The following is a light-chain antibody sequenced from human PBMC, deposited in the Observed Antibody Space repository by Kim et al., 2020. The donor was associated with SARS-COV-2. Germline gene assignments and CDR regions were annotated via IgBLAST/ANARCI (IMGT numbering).Light chain of an antibody. Sequence: SYELTQPPSVSVAPGETARLTCGGDNIGNRHVHWYQQKPGQAPVLVIYFDADRPAGISERFSGSNSGSTATLTISRAEAVDEADYYCQVWDTTTRRVFGAGTKLTVL. V-gene: IGLV3-21*04. CDR3: QVWDTTTRRV. J-gene: IGLJ3*02. CDR1: NIGNRH. CDR2: FDA.